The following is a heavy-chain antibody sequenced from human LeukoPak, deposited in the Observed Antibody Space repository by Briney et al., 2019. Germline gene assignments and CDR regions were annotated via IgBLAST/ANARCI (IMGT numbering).Heavy chain of an antibody. Sequence: GGSLRLSCAASGFTFSSYDMHWVRQAPGKGLEWVAVISYDGSNKYYADSVKGRFTISRDNSKDTLYLQMNSMRAEDTAVYYCARVLYYYDSSGFFDYWGQGTLVTVSS. CDR2: ISYDGSNK. CDR1: GFTFSSYD. V-gene: IGHV3-30*04. J-gene: IGHJ4*02. D-gene: IGHD3-22*01. CDR3: ARVLYYYDSSGFFDY.